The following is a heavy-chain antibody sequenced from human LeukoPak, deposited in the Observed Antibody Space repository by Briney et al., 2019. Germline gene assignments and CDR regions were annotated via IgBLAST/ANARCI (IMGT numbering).Heavy chain of an antibody. V-gene: IGHV4-34*01. CDR3: ARGGHYRGGAFDI. D-gene: IGHD3-10*01. J-gene: IGHJ3*02. CDR2: INHSGST. CDR1: GGSFSGYY. Sequence: PSETLSLTCAVYGGSFSGYYWSWIRQPPGKGLEWTGEINHSGSTNYNPSLKSRVTISVDTSKNQFSLKLSSVTAADTAVYYCARGGHYRGGAFDIWGQGTMVTVSS.